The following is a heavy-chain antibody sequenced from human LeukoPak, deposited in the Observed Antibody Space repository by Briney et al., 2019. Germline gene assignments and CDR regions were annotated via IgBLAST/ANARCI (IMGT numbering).Heavy chain of an antibody. V-gene: IGHV1-69*06. CDR2: IIPIFGTA. CDR1: GGTFSSYA. J-gene: IGHJ2*01. CDR3: ARDPSTVTHWYFDL. Sequence: SVKVSCKASGGTFSSYAISWVRQAPGQGLEWMGGIIPIFGTANYAQKFQGRVTITADKSTSTAYMELSSLRSEDTAVYYCARDPSTVTHWYFDLWGRGTLVTVSS. D-gene: IGHD4-17*01.